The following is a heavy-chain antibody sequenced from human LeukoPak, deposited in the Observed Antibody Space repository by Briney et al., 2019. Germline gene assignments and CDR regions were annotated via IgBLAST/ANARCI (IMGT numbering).Heavy chain of an antibody. Sequence: SETLSLTCTVSGGSISSSSYYWGWIRQPPGKGLEWIGSIYYSGSTYYNPSLKSRVTISVDRSKNQFSLKLSSVTAADTAVYYCARGGGGDIVVVPAAMSNFQHWGQGTLVTVSS. CDR2: IYYSGST. CDR3: ARGGGGDIVVVPAAMSNFQH. V-gene: IGHV4-39*07. D-gene: IGHD2-2*01. J-gene: IGHJ1*01. CDR1: GGSISSSSYY.